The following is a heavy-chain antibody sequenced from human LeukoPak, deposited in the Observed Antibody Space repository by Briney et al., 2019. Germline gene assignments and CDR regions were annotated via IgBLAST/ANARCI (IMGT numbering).Heavy chain of an antibody. D-gene: IGHD3-22*01. CDR3: TKINAYHYDSSGYYFGY. CDR2: ISGSGGNT. Sequence: GGSLRLSCAASGFTFSSYAMNWVRQAPGKGLEWVSGISGSGGNTYYADSVKGRFTISRDNSKSTLYLQMNSLRAEDTAVYYCTKINAYHYDSSGYYFGYWGQGTLVTVSS. J-gene: IGHJ4*02. CDR1: GFTFSSYA. V-gene: IGHV3-23*01.